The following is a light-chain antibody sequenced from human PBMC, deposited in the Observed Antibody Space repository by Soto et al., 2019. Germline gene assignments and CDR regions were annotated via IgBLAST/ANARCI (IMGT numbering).Light chain of an antibody. CDR3: QAWDSSTAI. J-gene: IGLJ1*01. Sequence: ELTQPPSVSVSPGQTASITCSGDKLGDKYAYWYQQKPAQSPVLVIYQDSKRPSGIPERFSGSNSGNTATLTISGTQAMDEADYYCQAWDSSTAIFGTGTKLTVL. CDR2: QDS. CDR1: KLGDKY. V-gene: IGLV3-1*01.